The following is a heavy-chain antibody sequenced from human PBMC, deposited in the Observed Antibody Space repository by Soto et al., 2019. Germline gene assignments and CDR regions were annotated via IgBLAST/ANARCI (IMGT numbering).Heavy chain of an antibody. J-gene: IGHJ4*02. CDR1: GGTFSGHA. V-gene: IGHV1-69*06. Sequence: SVKVSCKASGGTFSGHAISWVRQAPGQGPEWMGGLIPLFGTTQHAQRFQGRLTITADKSTTTAYMELTSLRFEDTAIYYCARGPNWGYRFDSWGQGTLVTVPQ. CDR3: ARGPNWGYRFDS. D-gene: IGHD7-27*01. CDR2: LIPLFGTT.